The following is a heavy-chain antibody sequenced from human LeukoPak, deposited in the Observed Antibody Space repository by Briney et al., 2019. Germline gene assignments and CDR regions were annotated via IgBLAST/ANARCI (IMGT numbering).Heavy chain of an antibody. J-gene: IGHJ4*02. D-gene: IGHD5-18*01. CDR1: GYRFTNYW. V-gene: IGHV5-51*01. Sequence: GESLKISCRASGYRFTNYWIGWVRQMPGKGLEWMGIIHPGDSGTRYSPSFQDQVTMSVDESITTAYLQWSSLRASDSAIYYCARGGTYRYGSSDYWGQGTLVTVSS. CDR2: IHPGDSGT. CDR3: ARGGTYRYGSSDY.